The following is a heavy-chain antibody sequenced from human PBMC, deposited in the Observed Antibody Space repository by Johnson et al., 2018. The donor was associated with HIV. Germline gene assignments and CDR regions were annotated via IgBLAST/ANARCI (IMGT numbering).Heavy chain of an antibody. V-gene: IGHV3-20*04. CDR1: GFTFDNYG. CDR3: ARDRRGVAAAKGDHDAFDI. J-gene: IGHJ3*02. D-gene: IGHD6-13*01. Sequence: VQVVESVGGVARPGGSLRLSCAASGFTFDNYGMNWVRQGPGKGLEWISGINWNGGTTAYADSVKGRFTISRDNAKNSLYVQMNSLRAEDTALYYCARDRRGVAAAKGDHDAFDIWGQGTMVTVSS. CDR2: INWNGGTT.